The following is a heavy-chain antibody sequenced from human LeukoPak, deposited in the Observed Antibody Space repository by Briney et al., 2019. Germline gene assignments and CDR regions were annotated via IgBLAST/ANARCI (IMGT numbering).Heavy chain of an antibody. V-gene: IGHV1-69*13. CDR3: ARLLGYCSSTSCSGSDY. CDR1: GGTFSSYA. D-gene: IGHD2-2*01. CDR2: IIPIFGTA. Sequence: GASVKVSCKASGGTFSSYAISWVRQAPGQGIEWMGGIIPIFGTANYAQKFQGRVTITADESTSTAYMELSSLRSEDTAVYYCARLLGYCSSTSCSGSDYWGQGTLVTVSS. J-gene: IGHJ4*02.